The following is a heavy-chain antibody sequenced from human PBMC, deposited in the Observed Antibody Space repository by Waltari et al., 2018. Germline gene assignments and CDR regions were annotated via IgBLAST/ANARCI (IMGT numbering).Heavy chain of an antibody. Sequence: EVQLLESGGGLVQPGGSLRLSCAASGFTFSSYAMSWVRQAPGKGLEWVSAISGSGGSTYYADSGKGRFTISRDNSKNTLYLQMNSLRAEDTAVYYCAKEKRQLVRSHDAFDIWGQGTMVTVSS. CDR1: GFTFSSYA. D-gene: IGHD6-6*01. V-gene: IGHV3-23*01. J-gene: IGHJ3*02. CDR3: AKEKRQLVRSHDAFDI. CDR2: ISGSGGST.